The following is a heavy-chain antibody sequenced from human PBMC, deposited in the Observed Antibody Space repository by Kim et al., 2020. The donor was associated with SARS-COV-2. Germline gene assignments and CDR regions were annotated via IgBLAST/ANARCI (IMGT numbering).Heavy chain of an antibody. V-gene: IGHV4-34*01. D-gene: IGHD3-10*01. CDR3: ARGPLNPRFTMVRGWFDP. J-gene: IGHJ5*02. Sequence: KSRVTISVDTSKNQCSLKLSSVTAADTAVYYCARGPLNPRFTMVRGWFDPWGQGTLVTVSS.